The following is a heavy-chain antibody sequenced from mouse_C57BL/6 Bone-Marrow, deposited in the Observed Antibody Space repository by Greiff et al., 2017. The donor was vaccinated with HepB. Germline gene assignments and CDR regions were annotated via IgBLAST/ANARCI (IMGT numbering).Heavy chain of an antibody. CDR2: IYPRDGST. CDR3: ARGSNGYAMDY. D-gene: IGHD2-5*01. J-gene: IGHJ4*01. Sequence: VQLQQSGPELVKPGASVKLSCKASGYTFTSYDINWVKQRPGQGLEWIGWIYPRDGSTKYNEKFKGKATLTVDTSSSTAYMELHSLTSEDSAVYYCARGSNGYAMDYWGQGTSVTVSS. V-gene: IGHV1-85*01. CDR1: GYTFTSYD.